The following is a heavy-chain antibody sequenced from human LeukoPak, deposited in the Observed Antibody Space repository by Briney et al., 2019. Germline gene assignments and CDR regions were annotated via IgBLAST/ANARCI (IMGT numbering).Heavy chain of an antibody. CDR2: IWYDGSNE. J-gene: IGHJ4*02. CDR1: GLMFSSHG. CDR3: ARARNYYDSSGYSALDY. V-gene: IGHV3-33*01. D-gene: IGHD3-22*01. Sequence: GRSLRLSCAASSGLMFSSHGMHLVRQAPGKGLEWVAVIWYDGSNEYYADSVKGRFTISRDNSKNTLYLQMNSLRAEDTAVYYCARARNYYDSSGYSALDYWGQGTLVTVSS.